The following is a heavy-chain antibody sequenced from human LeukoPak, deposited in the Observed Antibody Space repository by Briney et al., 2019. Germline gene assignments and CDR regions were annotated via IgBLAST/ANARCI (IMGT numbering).Heavy chain of an antibody. Sequence: SETLSLTCAVYGGSFSGYYWSWIRQPPGKGLEWIGEINHSGSTNYNPSLKSRVTISADTSRNHFSLNLSSVTAADTAVYYCARGRSGSSSGWPKRYYFDYWGQGTLVTVSS. V-gene: IGHV4-34*01. D-gene: IGHD6-19*01. CDR2: INHSGST. CDR3: ARGRSGSSSGWPKRYYFDY. CDR1: GGSFSGYY. J-gene: IGHJ4*02.